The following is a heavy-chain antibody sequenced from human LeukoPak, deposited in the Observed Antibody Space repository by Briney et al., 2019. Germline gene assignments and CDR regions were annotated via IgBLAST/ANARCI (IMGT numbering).Heavy chain of an antibody. CDR3: AKRYSGTSGLYNFDY. CDR1: GFTFSSYA. V-gene: IGHV3-23*01. J-gene: IGHJ4*02. Sequence: GGSLRLSCAASGFTFSSYAMTWVRQPPGKGLEGVSSITGSAANTYYADSVKGRFTISRDNSKNALYLQMNSLRAEDTAVYYCAKRYSGTSGLYNFDYWGQGTLVTVSS. D-gene: IGHD1-26*01. CDR2: ITGSAANT.